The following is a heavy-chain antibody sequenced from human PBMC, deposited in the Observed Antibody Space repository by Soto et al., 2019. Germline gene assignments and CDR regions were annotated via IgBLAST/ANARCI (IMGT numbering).Heavy chain of an antibody. CDR3: ARDEGGPTNHY. D-gene: IGHD2-2*01. Sequence: QVQLVQSGAEVKKPGSSVKVSCKASGGTFSSYTISWVRQAPGQGLEWMGRIIPILGIANYAQKFQGRVTSTGDKSTNTAYMVLSSLRSEDTAVYYCARDEGGPTNHYWGQGTLVTVSS. J-gene: IGHJ4*02. CDR1: GGTFSSYT. V-gene: IGHV1-69*08. CDR2: IIPILGIA.